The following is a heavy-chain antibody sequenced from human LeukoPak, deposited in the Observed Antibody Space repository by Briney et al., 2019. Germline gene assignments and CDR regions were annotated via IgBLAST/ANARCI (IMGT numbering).Heavy chain of an antibody. CDR2: ISSSSSHI. CDR1: GFTFSSYS. CDR3: ARVGSSSSLFDY. Sequence: GGSLRLSCAASGFTFSSYSMNWVRQAPGKGLEWVSSISSSSSHIYYADSVKGRFTISRDNAKNSLYLQMNSLRAEDTAVYYCARVGSSSSLFDYWGQGTLVTVSS. V-gene: IGHV3-21*01. J-gene: IGHJ4*02. D-gene: IGHD3-10*01.